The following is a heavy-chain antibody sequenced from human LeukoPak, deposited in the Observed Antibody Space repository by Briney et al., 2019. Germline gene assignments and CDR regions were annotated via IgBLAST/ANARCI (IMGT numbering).Heavy chain of an antibody. CDR1: GFTFSSYA. CDR3: ARIITMIVVVIGGGIDY. Sequence: GGSLRLSCAASGFTFSSYAMSWVRQAPGKGLKWVSAISGSGGSTYYADSVKGRFTISRDNSKNTLYLQMNSLRAEDTAVYYCARIITMIVVVIGGGIDYWGQGTLVTVSS. CDR2: ISGSGGST. V-gene: IGHV3-23*01. J-gene: IGHJ4*02. D-gene: IGHD3-22*01.